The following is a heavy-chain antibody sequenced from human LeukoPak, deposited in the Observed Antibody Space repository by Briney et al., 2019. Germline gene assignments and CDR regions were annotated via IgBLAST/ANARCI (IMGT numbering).Heavy chain of an antibody. CDR3: ARLLNYYDSSGYYDLYYSDY. Sequence: PSETLSLTCTVSGGSISSYYWSWIRQPPGKGLEWIGDIYYSGSTNYNPSLKSRVTISVDTSKNQFSLKLSSVTAANTAVYYCARLLNYYDSSGYYDLYYSDYWGQGTLVTVSS. D-gene: IGHD3-22*01. V-gene: IGHV4-59*01. J-gene: IGHJ4*02. CDR2: IYYSGST. CDR1: GGSISSYY.